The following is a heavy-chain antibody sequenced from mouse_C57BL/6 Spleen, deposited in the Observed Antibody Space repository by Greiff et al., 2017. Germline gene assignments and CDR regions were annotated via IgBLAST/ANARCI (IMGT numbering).Heavy chain of an antibody. CDR1: GYTFTDYE. CDR2: IDPETGGT. J-gene: IGHJ3*01. CDR3: TKDFDYYGSTRFAY. V-gene: IGHV1-15*01. Sequence: QVQLQQSGAELVRPGASVTLSCKASGYTFTDYEMHWVKQTPVHGLEWLGAIDPETGGTAYNQKFKGKAILTADKSSSTAYMELRSLTSEDSAVYYCTKDFDYYGSTRFAYWGQGTLVTVSA. D-gene: IGHD1-1*01.